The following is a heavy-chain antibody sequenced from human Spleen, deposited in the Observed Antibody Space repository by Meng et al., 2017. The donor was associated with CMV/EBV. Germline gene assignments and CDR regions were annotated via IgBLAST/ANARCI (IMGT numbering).Heavy chain of an antibody. CDR3: ARTDSRYYFDY. J-gene: IGHJ4*02. V-gene: IGHV3-30-3*01. Sequence: GESLKISCAASGFTFSGYWMSWVRQAPGKGLEWVAVISYDGSNKYYADSVKGRFTISRDNSKNTLYLQMNSLRAEDTAVYYCARTDSRYYFDYWGQGTLVTVSS. CDR1: GFTFSGYW. CDR2: ISYDGSNK.